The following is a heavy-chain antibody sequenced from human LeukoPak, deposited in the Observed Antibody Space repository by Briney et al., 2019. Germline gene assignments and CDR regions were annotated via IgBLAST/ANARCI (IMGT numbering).Heavy chain of an antibody. V-gene: IGHV3-21*01. CDR1: GFTFSSYS. D-gene: IGHD3-10*01. Sequence: GGSLRLSCAASGFTFSSYSMNWVRQAPGKGLEWVSSISSSSSYIYYADSVKGRFTISRDNAKNSLYLQMNSLRAEDTAVYYCARGTKRGLGAFDIWGRGTMVTVSS. CDR2: ISSSSSYI. J-gene: IGHJ3*02. CDR3: ARGTKRGLGAFDI.